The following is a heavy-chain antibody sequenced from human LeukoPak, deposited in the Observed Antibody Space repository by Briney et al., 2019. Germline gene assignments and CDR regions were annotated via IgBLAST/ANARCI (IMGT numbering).Heavy chain of an antibody. CDR2: INNDGSST. V-gene: IGHV3-74*01. CDR3: ARPDLMRELRFDP. J-gene: IGHJ5*02. CDR1: GFTFRNYW. D-gene: IGHD1-7*01. Sequence: GGSLRLSCAASGFTFRNYWMHWVRQAPGKGLVWVSCINNDGSSTDYADSVKGRFTISRDNAKNTLYLQMNSLSVEDTAVYYCARPDLMRELRFDPWGQGTLVTVSS.